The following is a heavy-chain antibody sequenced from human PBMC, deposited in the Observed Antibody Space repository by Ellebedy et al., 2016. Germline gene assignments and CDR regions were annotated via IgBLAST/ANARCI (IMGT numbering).Heavy chain of an antibody. CDR3: ATGRSAYDGSAFS. Sequence: ASVKVSCKISRYTLTESSLHWVRQAPGYGLEWMGGFDPEDGEKAYAQKLEDRLTITEDKSTDTSYMELTGLKSDDTAMYYCATGRSAYDGSAFSWGQGTLVIVSS. J-gene: IGHJ5*02. CDR1: RYTLTESS. V-gene: IGHV1-24*01. CDR2: FDPEDGEK. D-gene: IGHD5-12*01.